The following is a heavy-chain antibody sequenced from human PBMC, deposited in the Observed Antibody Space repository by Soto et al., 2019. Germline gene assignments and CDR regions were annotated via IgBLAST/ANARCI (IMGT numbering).Heavy chain of an antibody. Sequence: QVQLVQSGAEVKKPGSSVKVSCKASGGTFSSYTISWVRQAPGQGLEWMGRIIPILGIANYAQKFQGRVTITADNSTRTAYMELSSIRSEDTAVYYCASNPGYRSGGSCYVYWGQGTLVTGSS. D-gene: IGHD2-15*01. CDR2: IIPILGIA. CDR3: ASNPGYRSGGSCYVY. CDR1: GGTFSSYT. V-gene: IGHV1-69*02. J-gene: IGHJ4*02.